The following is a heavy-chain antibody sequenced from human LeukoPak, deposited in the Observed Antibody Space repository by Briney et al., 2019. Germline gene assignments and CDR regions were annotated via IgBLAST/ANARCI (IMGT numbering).Heavy chain of an antibody. V-gene: IGHV1-46*03. D-gene: IGHD5-24*01. CDR2: INPSGGGT. Sequence: GASVKVSCKASGYTFTSYGISWVRQAPGQGLEWMGMINPSGGGTTYAQKFQGRVTMTRDTSTSTLYMEVSSLRSDDTAVYWCAREMATITGFDYGGQGTLVTVS. CDR3: AREMATITGFDY. CDR1: GYTFTSYG. J-gene: IGHJ4*02.